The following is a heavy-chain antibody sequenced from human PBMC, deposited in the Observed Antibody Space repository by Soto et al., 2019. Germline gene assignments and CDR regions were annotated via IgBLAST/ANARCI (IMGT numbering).Heavy chain of an antibody. CDR2: IYYSGRS. CDR1: GGSITSSSYY. V-gene: IGHV4-39*07. Sequence: PSETLSLTCTVSGGSITSSSYYWGWIRQPPGKGLEWIGGIYYSGRSYYNPSLKSRVTMSVDTSKNQFSLKLSSVTAADTAVYYCARVQDTGYYYGMDVWGQGTTVTVSS. J-gene: IGHJ6*02. CDR3: ARVQDTGYYYGMDV. D-gene: IGHD2-15*01.